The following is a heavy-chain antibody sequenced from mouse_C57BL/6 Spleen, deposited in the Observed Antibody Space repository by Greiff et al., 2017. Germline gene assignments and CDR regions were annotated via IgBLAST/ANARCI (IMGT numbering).Heavy chain of an antibody. CDR2: IDPESGGT. V-gene: IGHV1-72*01. CDR3: AGIKYGNYEDRVY. D-gene: IGHD2-10*02. J-gene: IGHJ4*01. CDR1: GYTFTSYW. Sequence: QVQLQQPGAELVKPGASVKLSCKASGYTFTSYWMHWVKQRPGRGLEWIGGIDPESGGTKYNEKFKGKATLTVDTPSSTAYMQLSSLTSEDAAVYYCAGIKYGNYEDRVYWGQGTSVTVSS.